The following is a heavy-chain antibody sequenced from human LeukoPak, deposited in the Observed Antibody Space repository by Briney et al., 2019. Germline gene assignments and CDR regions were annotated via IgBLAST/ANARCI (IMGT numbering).Heavy chain of an antibody. CDR3: ARGDYNFAY. D-gene: IGHD4-11*01. V-gene: IGHV4-59*01. CDR2: IFYSGSS. Sequence: SETLSLTCTVSGGSISSYYWSWIRQPPGKGLEWIGYIFYSGSSNYNPSLKSRVTISQDTSKNLFSLKLTSVAAADTAVYYCARGDYNFAYWGQGTLVTVSS. CDR1: GGSISSYY. J-gene: IGHJ4*02.